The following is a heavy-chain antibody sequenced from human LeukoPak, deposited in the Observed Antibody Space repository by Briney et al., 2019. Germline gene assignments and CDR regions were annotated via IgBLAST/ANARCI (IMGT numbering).Heavy chain of an antibody. V-gene: IGHV4-39*07. CDR3: ARAVIVATITVFDY. Sequence: SETLSLTCIVSGGSINSSSYYWGWIRQPPGKGLEWIGSIYYSGSTYYNPSLKSRVTISVDTSKNQFSLKLSSVTAADTAVYYCARAVIVATITVFDYWGQGTLVTVS. J-gene: IGHJ4*02. D-gene: IGHD5-12*01. CDR1: GGSINSSSYY. CDR2: IYYSGST.